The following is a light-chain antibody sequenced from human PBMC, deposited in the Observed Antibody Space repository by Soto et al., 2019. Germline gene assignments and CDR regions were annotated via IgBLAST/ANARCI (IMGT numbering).Light chain of an antibody. V-gene: IGKV3-15*01. CDR2: AAS. CDR3: HQYNNWPWT. CDR1: QRVSSH. J-gene: IGKJ1*01. Sequence: ETLMTQSPVTLSVSRGDTATLSCRASQRVSSHLAWYHQRPGQAPRLLIKAASTRATGIPVRFSGSGSETEFTLTIRSLQSEDFGLYYCHQYNNWPWTFGQGTKV.